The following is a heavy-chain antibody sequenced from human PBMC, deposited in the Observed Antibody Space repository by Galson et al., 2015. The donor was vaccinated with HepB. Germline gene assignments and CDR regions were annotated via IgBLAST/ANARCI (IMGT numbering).Heavy chain of an antibody. CDR1: GYTFTGYY. CDR2: INPNSGGT. J-gene: IGHJ4*02. Sequence: SVKVSCKASGYTFTGYYMHWVRQAPGQGLEWMGWINPNSGGTNYAQKFQGWVTMTRDTSISTAYMELSRLRSDDTAVYYCARDLGSAAAVAGTPPHFFDYWGQGTLVTVSS. V-gene: IGHV1-2*04. CDR3: ARDLGSAAAVAGTPPHFFDY. D-gene: IGHD6-19*01.